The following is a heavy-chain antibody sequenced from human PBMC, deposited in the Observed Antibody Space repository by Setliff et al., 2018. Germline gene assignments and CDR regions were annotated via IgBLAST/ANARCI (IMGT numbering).Heavy chain of an antibody. CDR3: ARADSDSYYPYYFDF. V-gene: IGHV3-23*01. D-gene: IGHD3-22*01. CDR2: VSGSGMTR. Sequence: GVSLRLSCTASGFTFRKHALAWVRQAPGKGLQWVSSVSGSGMTRDYTDSVKGRFTVSRDSSQNKIHLQMYSLRAEDTGKYFCARADSDSYYPYYFDFWGQGVLVTVSS. J-gene: IGHJ4*02. CDR1: GFTFRKHA.